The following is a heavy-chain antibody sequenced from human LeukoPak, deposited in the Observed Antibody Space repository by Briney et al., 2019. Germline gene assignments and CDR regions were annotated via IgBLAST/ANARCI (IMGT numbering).Heavy chain of an antibody. V-gene: IGHV1-2*02. Sequence: ASVKVSCKASGGTFSSYAISWVRQAPGQGLEWMGWISPNSGVTNNTQKFQGRVTMTRDTSTGTAYMELRRLTSDDTAIYYCASPIVVFGRVKLDAFHVWGRGTMVTVSS. CDR3: ASPIVVFGRVKLDAFHV. D-gene: IGHD3-16*01. CDR1: GGTFSSYA. CDR2: ISPNSGVT. J-gene: IGHJ3*01.